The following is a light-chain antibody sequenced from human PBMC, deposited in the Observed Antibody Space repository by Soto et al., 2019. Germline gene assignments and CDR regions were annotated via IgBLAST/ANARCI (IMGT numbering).Light chain of an antibody. Sequence: DIQMTQSPSSLSASVGDRVTITCRASQGISNLLGWFQHKPGKAPKRLIYAASRLQGGVPSRFSGSGSGTEFPLTITGLQPEDFADYYCLQYNTYPYTFGQGTKLEIK. CDR2: AAS. CDR3: LQYNTYPYT. CDR1: QGISNL. V-gene: IGKV1-17*01. J-gene: IGKJ2*01.